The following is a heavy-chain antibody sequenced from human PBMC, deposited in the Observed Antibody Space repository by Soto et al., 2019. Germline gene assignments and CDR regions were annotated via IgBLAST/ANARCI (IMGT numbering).Heavy chain of an antibody. CDR1: GGSISSSSYY. V-gene: IGHV4-39*01. Sequence: QLQLQESGPGLVKPSETLSLTCTVSGGSISSSSYYWGWIRQPPGKGLEWIGSIYYSGSTYYNPSLKSRVTITVDTAKNQFSLKLSSVTAAHTAVYYCARLVVVPAAIPTYYYYYMDVWGKGTTVTVSS. CDR3: ARLVVVPAAIPTYYYYYMDV. J-gene: IGHJ6*03. CDR2: IYYSGST. D-gene: IGHD2-2*01.